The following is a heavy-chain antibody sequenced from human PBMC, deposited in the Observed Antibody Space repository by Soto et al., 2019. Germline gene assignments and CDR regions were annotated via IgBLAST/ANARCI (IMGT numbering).Heavy chain of an antibody. V-gene: IGHV1-24*01. Sequence: ASVKVSCKVSGYTLTELSMHWVRQPPGKGLAWMGGFDPEDCETIYAQKFQGRVTMPEDTSTDTAYMELSSLGSEDTAVYYCATSGPVGVTYYFDYWGQETLVTVS. CDR1: GYTLTELS. CDR3: ATSGPVGVTYYFDY. J-gene: IGHJ4*02. CDR2: FDPEDCET. D-gene: IGHD1-26*01.